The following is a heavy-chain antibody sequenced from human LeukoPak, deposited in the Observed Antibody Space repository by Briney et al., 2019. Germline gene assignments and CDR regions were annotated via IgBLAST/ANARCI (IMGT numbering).Heavy chain of an antibody. D-gene: IGHD4-17*01. CDR2: INHSGST. CDR1: GGSFSGYY. J-gene: IGHJ2*01. Sequence: SETLSLTCAVYGGSFSGYYWSWIRQPPGKGLEWIGEINHSGSTNYNPSLKSRGTISVDTSKNQFSLKLSSVTAADTAVYYCARWVTTVRKWYFDLWGRGTLVTVSS. CDR3: ARWVTTVRKWYFDL. V-gene: IGHV4-34*01.